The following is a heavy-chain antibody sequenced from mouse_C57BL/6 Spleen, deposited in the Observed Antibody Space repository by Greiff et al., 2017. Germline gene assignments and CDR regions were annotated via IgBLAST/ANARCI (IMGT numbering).Heavy chain of an antibody. V-gene: IGHV2-5*01. Sequence: QVQLKESGPGLVQPSQSLSITCTVSGFSLTSYGVHWVRQSPGKGLEWLGVIWRGGSTDYNAAFMSRLSITKDNSKSQVFFKMNSLQADDTAIYYCAKRRGFYDYEAYAMDYWGQGTSVTVSS. D-gene: IGHD2-4*01. CDR3: AKRRGFYDYEAYAMDY. J-gene: IGHJ4*01. CDR1: GFSLTSYG. CDR2: IWRGGST.